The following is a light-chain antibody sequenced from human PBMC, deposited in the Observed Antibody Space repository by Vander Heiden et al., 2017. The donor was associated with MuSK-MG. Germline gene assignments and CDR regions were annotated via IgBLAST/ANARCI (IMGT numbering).Light chain of an antibody. CDR2: KAS. CDR3: QQYNSYPST. CDR1: QSISSW. V-gene: IGKV1-5*03. J-gene: IGKJ1*01. Sequence: DITLSQYPSTVSASVGDRVTITCRASQSISSWLDWYQQKPGKAPKLLIYKASSLESGVPSRFSGSGSGTEFTLTISSLQPDDFATYYCQQYNSYPSTFGQGTKVEIK.